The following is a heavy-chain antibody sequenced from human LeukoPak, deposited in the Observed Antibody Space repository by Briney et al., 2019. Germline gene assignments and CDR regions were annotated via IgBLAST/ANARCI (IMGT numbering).Heavy chain of an antibody. CDR3: ARGGMREYSGYDSSLGY. J-gene: IGHJ4*02. CDR1: GGSISSYY. CDR2: IYYSGST. V-gene: IGHV4-59*01. D-gene: IGHD5-12*01. Sequence: PSETLSLTCTVSGGSISSYYWSWIRQPPGKGLEWIGYIYYSGSTNYNPSLKSRVTISVDTSKNQFSLKLSSVTAADTAVYYCARGGMREYSGYDSSLGYWGQGTLVTVSS.